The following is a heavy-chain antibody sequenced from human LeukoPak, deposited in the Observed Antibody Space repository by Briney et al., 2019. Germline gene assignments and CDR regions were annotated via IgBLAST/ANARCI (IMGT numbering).Heavy chain of an antibody. D-gene: IGHD6-13*01. Sequence: GASVKVSCKASGYTFTSYGISWVRQASGQGLEWMGWISTYNGNTGYAQKLQGRVTMTRNTSISTAYMELSSLRSEDTAVYYCATGIAAAGRGDIDYWGQGTLVTVSS. CDR2: ISTYNGNT. V-gene: IGHV1-8*02. J-gene: IGHJ4*02. CDR1: GYTFTSYG. CDR3: ATGIAAAGRGDIDY.